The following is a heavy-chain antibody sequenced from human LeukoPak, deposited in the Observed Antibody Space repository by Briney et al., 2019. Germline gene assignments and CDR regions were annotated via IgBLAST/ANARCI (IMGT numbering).Heavy chain of an antibody. CDR3: VNGYCYFDF. CDR1: GFNFYEMR. V-gene: IGHV3-7*02. J-gene: IGHJ4*02. Sequence: GGSVTLTCAGSGFNFYEMRRMWLRQAPGKGLQWVANVNQDGTEKHFLDSVEGRFTISRDNVKNSLDLQMRSLRPEDTALQFCVNGYCYFDFWVQGTLVTVSS. D-gene: IGHD3-22*01. CDR2: VNQDGTEK.